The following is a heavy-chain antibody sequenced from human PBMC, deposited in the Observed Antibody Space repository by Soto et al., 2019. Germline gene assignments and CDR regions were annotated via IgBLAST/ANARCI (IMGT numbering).Heavy chain of an antibody. CDR2: MNPNSGNT. V-gene: IGHV1-8*01. CDR1: GYTFTSYD. Sequence: QVQLVQSGAEVKKPGASVKVSCKASGYTFTSYDINWVRQATGQGLEWMGWMNPNSGNTGYVQKFQGRVTMTRNTYISTAYMELSSLRSEDTAVYYCARVDWNYDSSGYSLRFDYWGQGTLVTVSS. J-gene: IGHJ4*02. D-gene: IGHD3-22*01. CDR3: ARVDWNYDSSGYSLRFDY.